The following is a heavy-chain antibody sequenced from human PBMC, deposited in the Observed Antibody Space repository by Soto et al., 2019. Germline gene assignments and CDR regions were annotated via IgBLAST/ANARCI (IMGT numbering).Heavy chain of an antibody. D-gene: IGHD3-10*01. CDR3: TRGPRPISTGTGAY. CDR2: IYNDGTYS. CDR1: GFIFKMYW. V-gene: IGHV3-74*01. J-gene: IGHJ4*02. Sequence: EVQLVESGGGLVPPGGSVRLSCAASGFIFKMYWMHWVRQSPGKGLVWISRIYNDGTYSDYADSVRGRFTICRDNVNDTLYLQMNNLRAEDSGLYYCTRGPRPISTGTGAYWGQGTQVTVSS.